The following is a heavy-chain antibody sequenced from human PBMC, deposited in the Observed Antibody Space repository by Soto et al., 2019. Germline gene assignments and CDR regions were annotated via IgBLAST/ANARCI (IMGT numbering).Heavy chain of an antibody. CDR3: ARDQNYYDSSGYAPGY. V-gene: IGHV3-30-3*01. CDR2: ISYDGSNK. Sequence: GGSLRLSCAASGFTFSSYAMHWVRQAPGKGLEWVAVISYDGSNKYYADSVKGRFTISRDNSKNTLYLQMNSRRAEDTAVYYCARDQNYYDSSGYAPGYWGQGTLVTVSS. CDR1: GFTFSSYA. D-gene: IGHD3-22*01. J-gene: IGHJ4*02.